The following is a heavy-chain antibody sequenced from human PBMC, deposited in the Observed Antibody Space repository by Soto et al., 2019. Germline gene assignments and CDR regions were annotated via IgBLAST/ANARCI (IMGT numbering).Heavy chain of an antibody. CDR3: ARDGLFSGSYHLFGFMDV. J-gene: IGHJ6*02. CDR2: ISYDGSNK. CDR1: GFTFSSYA. V-gene: IGHV3-30-3*01. Sequence: GGSLRLSCAASGFTFSSYAMHWVRQAPGKGLEWVAVISYDGSNKYYADSVKGRFTISRDNSKNTLYLQMNSLRAEDTAVYYCARDGLFSGSYHLFGFMDVWGQGTTVTVSS. D-gene: IGHD3-10*02.